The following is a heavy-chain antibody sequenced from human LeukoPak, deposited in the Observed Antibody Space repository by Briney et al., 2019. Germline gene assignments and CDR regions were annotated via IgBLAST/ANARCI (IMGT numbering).Heavy chain of an antibody. D-gene: IGHD3-10*01. CDR3: ARGRSASWFGEPLNWFDP. V-gene: IGHV4-34*01. J-gene: IGHJ5*02. CDR1: GFTFSSYA. CDR2: ISHSGNT. Sequence: GSLRLSCAASGFTFSSYAMGWVRQAPGKDLEWIGEISHSGNTNYNPSLGSRVTISIDTSKSQFSLKMTSLTAADTGVYYCARGRSASWFGEPLNWFDPWGQGTQVTVSS.